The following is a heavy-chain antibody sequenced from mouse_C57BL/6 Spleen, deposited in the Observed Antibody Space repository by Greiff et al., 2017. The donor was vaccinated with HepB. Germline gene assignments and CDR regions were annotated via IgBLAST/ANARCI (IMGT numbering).Heavy chain of an antibody. CDR2: INPNNGGT. Sequence: VQLKESGPELVKPGASVKIPCKASGYTFTDYNMDWVKQSHGKSLEWIGDINPNNGGTIYNQKFKGKATLTVDKSSSTAYMERRSLTSEDTAVYYCASPYDGYRAWFAYWGQGTLVTVSA. D-gene: IGHD2-3*01. CDR3: ASPYDGYRAWFAY. CDR1: GYTFTDYN. V-gene: IGHV1-18*01. J-gene: IGHJ3*01.